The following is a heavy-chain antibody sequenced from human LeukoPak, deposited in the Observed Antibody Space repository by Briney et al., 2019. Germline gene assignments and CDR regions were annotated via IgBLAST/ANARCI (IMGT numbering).Heavy chain of an antibody. V-gene: IGHV3-21*01. Sequence: GGSLRLSCAASEFTFNNYGMSWVRQAPGKVLEWVSSISSSSTYIFYADSVKGRFTISRDDAKNSLYLQMNSLRAEDTAVYYCARDEVGATTEFDYWGQGTLVTVSS. CDR2: ISSSSTYI. J-gene: IGHJ4*02. D-gene: IGHD1-26*01. CDR3: ARDEVGATTEFDY. CDR1: EFTFNNYG.